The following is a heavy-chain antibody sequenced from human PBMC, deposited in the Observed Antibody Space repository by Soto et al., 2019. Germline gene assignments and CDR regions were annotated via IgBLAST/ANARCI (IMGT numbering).Heavy chain of an antibody. Sequence: ASVKVSCKASGYTFTGYYMHWVRQAPGQGLEWMGWINPNSGGTNYAQKFQGWVTMTRDTSISTAYMELSRLRSDDTAVYYCARGVDPGDYGAYYYYGMDVWGQGTTVTVSS. V-gene: IGHV1-2*04. CDR1: GYTFTGYY. J-gene: IGHJ6*02. D-gene: IGHD4-17*01. CDR2: INPNSGGT. CDR3: ARGVDPGDYGAYYYYGMDV.